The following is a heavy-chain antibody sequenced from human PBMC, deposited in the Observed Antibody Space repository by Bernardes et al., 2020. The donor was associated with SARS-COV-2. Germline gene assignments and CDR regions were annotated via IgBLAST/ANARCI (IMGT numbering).Heavy chain of an antibody. CDR1: GYSISSGYY. Sequence: SETLSLTCAVSGYSISSGYYWGWIRQPPGKGLEWIGSIYHSGSTYYNPSLKSRVTISVDTSKNQFSLKLSSVTAADTAVYYCAREEEVAPSGFDPWGQGTLVTVSS. V-gene: IGHV4-38-2*02. CDR2: IYHSGST. D-gene: IGHD5-12*01. CDR3: AREEEVAPSGFDP. J-gene: IGHJ5*02.